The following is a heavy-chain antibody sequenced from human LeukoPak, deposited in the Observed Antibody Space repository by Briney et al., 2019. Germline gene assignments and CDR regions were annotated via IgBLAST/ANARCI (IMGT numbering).Heavy chain of an antibody. CDR3: ARDDSSGYTMRQGFDY. D-gene: IGHD3-22*01. CDR2: ISYDGSNK. CDR1: GFTFSSYA. J-gene: IGHJ4*02. V-gene: IGHV3-30*04. Sequence: PGRSLRLSCAASGFTFSSYAMHWVRQAPGKGLGWVAVISYDGSNKYYADSVKGRFTISRDNSKNTLYLQMNSLRAEDTAVYYCARDDSSGYTMRQGFDYWGQGTLVTVSS.